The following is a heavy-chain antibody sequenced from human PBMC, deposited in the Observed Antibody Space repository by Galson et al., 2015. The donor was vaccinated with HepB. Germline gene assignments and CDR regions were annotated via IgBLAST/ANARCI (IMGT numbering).Heavy chain of an antibody. CDR1: GYTFTGYY. V-gene: IGHV1-2*02. CDR2: INPNSGGT. Sequence: SVKVSCKASGYTFTGYYMHWVRQAPGQGLEWMGWINPNSGGTNYAQEFQGRVTMTRDTSISTAYMELSRLRSDDTAVYYCARDYTVGRPKRLGWFDPWGQGTLVTVSS. J-gene: IGHJ5*02. CDR3: ARDYTVGRPKRLGWFDP. D-gene: IGHD6-6*01.